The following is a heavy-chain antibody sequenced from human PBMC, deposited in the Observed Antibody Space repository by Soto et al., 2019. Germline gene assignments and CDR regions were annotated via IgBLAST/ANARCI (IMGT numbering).Heavy chain of an antibody. CDR3: ARDGGCSSTSCYYYGMDV. CDR2: INPNSGGT. V-gene: IGHV1-2*04. Sequence: QVQLVQSGAEVKKPGASVKVSCKASGYTFTGYYMHWVRQAPGQGLEWMGWINPNSGGTNYAQKFQGWVTMTRDTSINTAYMELSSRRSDDTAVYYCARDGGCSSTSCYYYGMDVWGQGTTVTVSS. J-gene: IGHJ6*02. CDR1: GYTFTGYY. D-gene: IGHD2-2*01.